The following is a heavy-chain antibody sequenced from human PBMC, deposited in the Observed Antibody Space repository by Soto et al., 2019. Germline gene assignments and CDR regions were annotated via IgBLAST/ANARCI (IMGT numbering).Heavy chain of an antibody. CDR1: GFTFSSYA. J-gene: IGHJ4*02. V-gene: IGHV3-64*01. Sequence: GGSLRLSCAASGFTFSSYAMHWVRQAPGKGLEYVSAFSIIGGSTYYANSVKGRFTISRDNSKNPLYLQMGSLRAEDMAVYYCARVKLSTNRPVSPMVRGVNDYWGQGTLVTVSS. CDR3: ARVKLSTNRPVSPMVRGVNDY. CDR2: FSIIGGST. D-gene: IGHD3-10*01.